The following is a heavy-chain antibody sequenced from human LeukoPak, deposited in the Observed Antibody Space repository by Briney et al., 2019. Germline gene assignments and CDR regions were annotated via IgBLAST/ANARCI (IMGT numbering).Heavy chain of an antibody. J-gene: IGHJ4*02. CDR2: IIPILGIA. Sequence: ASVKVSCKASGGTFSSYAISGVRQAPGQGLEWMGRIIPILGIANYAQKFQGRVTLTADKSTSTAYMELSSLRSEDTAVYYCARVHGGYSYGPFDYWGQGTLVTVSS. CDR3: ARVHGGYSYGPFDY. V-gene: IGHV1-69*04. CDR1: GGTFSSYA. D-gene: IGHD5-18*01.